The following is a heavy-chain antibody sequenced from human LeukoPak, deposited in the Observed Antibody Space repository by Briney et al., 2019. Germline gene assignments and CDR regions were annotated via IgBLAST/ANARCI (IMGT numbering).Heavy chain of an antibody. D-gene: IGHD6-13*01. CDR2: IYYSGST. V-gene: IGHV4-39*01. Sequence: SSETLSLTCTVSGGSISSSSYYWGWIRQPPGKGLEWIGSIYYSGSTYYNPSLKSRVTISVDTSKNQLSLKLSSVTAADTAVYYCARFSSSWYSFDYWGQGTLVTVSS. CDR3: ARFSSSWYSFDY. CDR1: GGSISSSSYY. J-gene: IGHJ4*02.